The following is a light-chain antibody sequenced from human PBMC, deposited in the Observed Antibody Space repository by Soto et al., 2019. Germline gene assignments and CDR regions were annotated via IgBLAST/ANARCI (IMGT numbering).Light chain of an antibody. Sequence: DIQMTQSPSSLSASVGDRVTITCRASQGIRHYLAWYQQKPGKVPKLLIYEASNLQSGFPSRFRGSGSGTLFTLTISSLQPEDGATYYCQQFDSAPQTVGEGTKVELK. CDR3: QQFDSAPQT. J-gene: IGKJ1*01. CDR1: QGIRHY. CDR2: EAS. V-gene: IGKV1-27*01.